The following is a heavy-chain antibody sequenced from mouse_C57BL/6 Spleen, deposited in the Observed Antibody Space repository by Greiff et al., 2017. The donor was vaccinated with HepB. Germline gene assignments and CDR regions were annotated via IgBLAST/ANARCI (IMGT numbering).Heavy chain of an antibody. CDR3: GSSYWYFDV. Sequence: EVQLQQSGPELVKPGASVKISCKASGYSFTGYYMNWVKQSPEKSLEWIGEINPSTGGTTYNQKFKAKATLTVDKSSSTAYMQLKSLTSEDSAVYYCGSSYWYFDVWGTGTTVTVSS. D-gene: IGHD1-1*01. CDR1: GYSFTGYY. CDR2: INPSTGGT. J-gene: IGHJ1*03. V-gene: IGHV1-42*01.